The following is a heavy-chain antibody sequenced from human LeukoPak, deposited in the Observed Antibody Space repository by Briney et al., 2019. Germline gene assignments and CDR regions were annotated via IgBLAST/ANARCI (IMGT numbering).Heavy chain of an antibody. CDR1: GLTFSNYG. CDR3: AKNLLGSAAFSWYFDL. J-gene: IGHJ2*01. CDR2: ITGSCGST. D-gene: IGHD1-26*01. Sequence: PGGSLRLSCAASGLTFSNYGMSWVRQAPGKGLEWVSSITGSCGSTCVDSVQGRFTISRDNSKNALYLQMSSLRAEDTAVYYCAKNLLGSAAFSWYFDLWGRGTLVTVS. V-gene: IGHV3-23*01.